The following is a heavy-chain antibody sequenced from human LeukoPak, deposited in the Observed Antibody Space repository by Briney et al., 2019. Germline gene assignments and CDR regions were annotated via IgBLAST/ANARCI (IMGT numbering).Heavy chain of an antibody. CDR2: INWNGGST. J-gene: IGHJ6*03. CDR1: GFTFDDYG. V-gene: IGHV3-20*04. CDR3: ARGMDYYDSSGYNYYYYYMDV. D-gene: IGHD3-22*01. Sequence: GGSLRLSCAASGFTFDDYGMSWVRQAPGKGLEWDPGINWNGGSTGYAASVKGRFTISRDNAKNSLYLQMNSLRAEDTALYYCARGMDYYDSSGYNYYYYYMDVWGKGTTVTVSS.